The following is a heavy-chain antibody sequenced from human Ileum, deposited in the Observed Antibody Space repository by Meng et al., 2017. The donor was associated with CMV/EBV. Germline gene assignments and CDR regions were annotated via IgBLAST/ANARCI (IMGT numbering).Heavy chain of an antibody. V-gene: IGHV4-4*07. J-gene: IGHJ4*02. Sequence: QVPCPGSVKPTATRALNCKASGGSIPNLYWSWLRNFAGKGLEWLEHIHNSETCNNNPSLKSRLTMSIDVSKKQLSLNLCSVPAEDKAVYFCARDAYYGTYIARGGFDYWGRGTLVTVSS. D-gene: IGHD3-10*01. CDR1: GGSIPNLY. CDR3: ARDAYYGTYIARGGFDY. CDR2: IHNSETC.